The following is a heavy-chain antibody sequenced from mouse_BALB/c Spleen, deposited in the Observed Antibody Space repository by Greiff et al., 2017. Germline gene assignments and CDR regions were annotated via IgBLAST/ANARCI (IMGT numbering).Heavy chain of an antibody. J-gene: IGHJ4*01. Sequence: EVQVVESGAELVKPGASVKLSCTASGFNIKDTYMHWVKQRPEQGLEWIGRIDPANGNTKYDPKFQGKATITADTSSNTAYLQLSSLTSEDTAVYYCAMLVAMDYWGQGTSVTVSS. CDR3: AMLVAMDY. V-gene: IGHV14-3*02. CDR1: GFNIKDTY. CDR2: IDPANGNT. D-gene: IGHD6-2*01.